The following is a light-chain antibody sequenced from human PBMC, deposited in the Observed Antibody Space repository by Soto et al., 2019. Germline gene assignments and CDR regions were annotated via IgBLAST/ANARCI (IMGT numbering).Light chain of an antibody. CDR3: QQRSNWPPEVT. CDR1: QSVSSS. J-gene: IGKJ3*01. V-gene: IGKV3-11*01. CDR2: DAS. Sequence: EIVLTQSPDTLSLSPGERATLSCRASQSVSSSLAWYQQKPGQAPRLLIYDASNRATGIPARFSGSGSGTDFTLTISSTEPEDFAVYYCQQRSNWPPEVTFGPGTKVDIK.